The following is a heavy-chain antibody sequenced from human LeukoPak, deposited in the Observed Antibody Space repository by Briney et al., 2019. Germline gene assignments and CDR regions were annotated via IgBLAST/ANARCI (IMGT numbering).Heavy chain of an antibody. CDR2: IYTSGSA. CDR3: ARDFPTVGDSSGLFDY. V-gene: IGHV4-4*07. D-gene: IGHD3-22*01. CDR1: GGSISSYY. J-gene: IGHJ4*02. Sequence: PSETLSLTCTVSGGSISSYYWSWIRQPAGKGLEWIGRIYTSGSANYNPSLKSRVTMSVDTSKNQFSLRLSSVTAADTAVYYCARDFPTVGDSSGLFDYWGQGTLVTVSS.